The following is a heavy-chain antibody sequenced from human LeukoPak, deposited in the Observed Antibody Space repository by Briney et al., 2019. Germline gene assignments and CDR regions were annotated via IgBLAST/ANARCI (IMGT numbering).Heavy chain of an antibody. J-gene: IGHJ3*02. V-gene: IGHV3-20*04. CDR3: ARGVTMIRYDAFDI. Sequence: GGSLRLSCAASGFTFDDYGMCWVRQAPGKGLEWVSGINWNGGSTGYADSVKGRFTISRDNAKNSLYLQMNSLRAEDTALYYCARGVTMIRYDAFDIWGQGTMVTVSS. CDR2: INWNGGST. D-gene: IGHD3-22*01. CDR1: GFTFDDYG.